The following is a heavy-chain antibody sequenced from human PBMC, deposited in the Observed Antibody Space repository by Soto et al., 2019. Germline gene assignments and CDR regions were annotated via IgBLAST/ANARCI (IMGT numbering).Heavy chain of an antibody. V-gene: IGHV5-51*01. CDR2: IYPGDSDT. Sequence: GESLKISCQGSGYSFTSYWIGWVRQMPGKGLEWMGIIYPGDSDTRYSPSFQGQVTISADKSISTAYLQWSSLKASDTAMYYCARHGPSYYDSSGPLGYWGQGTQVTVSS. CDR1: GYSFTSYW. J-gene: IGHJ4*02. CDR3: ARHGPSYYDSSGPLGY. D-gene: IGHD3-22*01.